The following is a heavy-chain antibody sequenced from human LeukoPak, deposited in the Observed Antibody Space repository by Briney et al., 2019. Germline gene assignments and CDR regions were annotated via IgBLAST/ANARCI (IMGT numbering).Heavy chain of an antibody. J-gene: IGHJ4*02. Sequence: GGSLRLSCAASGFTFSASWMTWVRQAPGKGLEWVANIKDNGRGEYYVDSVKGRFTVSRDNAKNSVYLQMNSLRAEDTAVYYCARDGSRGCDYWGQGTLVTVYS. CDR3: ARDGSRGCDY. CDR2: IKDNGRGE. CDR1: GFTFSASW. V-gene: IGHV3-7*01. D-gene: IGHD1-26*01.